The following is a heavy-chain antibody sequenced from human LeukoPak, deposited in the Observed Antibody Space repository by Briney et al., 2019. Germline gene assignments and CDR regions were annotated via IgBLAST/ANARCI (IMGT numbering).Heavy chain of an antibody. CDR2: ISWNSGSI. CDR1: GFTFDDYA. J-gene: IGHJ4*02. V-gene: IGHV3-9*01. Sequence: PGGSLRLSCAASGFTFDDYAMHWVRQAPGKGLEWVSGISWNSGSIGYADSVKGRFTISRDNAKDSLYLQMNSLRAEDTALYYCGKDYTPGYCSGGSCGYFDYWGQGTLVTVSS. CDR3: GKDYTPGYCSGGSCGYFDY. D-gene: IGHD2-15*01.